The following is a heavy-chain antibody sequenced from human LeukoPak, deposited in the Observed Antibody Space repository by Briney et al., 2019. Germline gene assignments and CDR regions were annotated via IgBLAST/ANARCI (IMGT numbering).Heavy chain of an antibody. Sequence: GGSLRLSCAASGFTFGSYWMHWVRQAPGKGLVWVSRINSDGSSTSYADSVKGRFTISRDNAKNTLCLQMNSLRAEDTAVYYCARGGGNSYYYYYYMDVWGKGTTVTISS. J-gene: IGHJ6*03. CDR2: INSDGSST. V-gene: IGHV3-74*01. CDR1: GFTFGSYW. CDR3: ARGGGNSYYYYYYMDV. D-gene: IGHD4-23*01.